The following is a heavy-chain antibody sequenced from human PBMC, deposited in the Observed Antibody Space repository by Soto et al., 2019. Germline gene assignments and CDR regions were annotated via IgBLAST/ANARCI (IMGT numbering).Heavy chain of an antibody. J-gene: IGHJ4*02. V-gene: IGHV1-69*02. Sequence: QVQLVQSGAEVKKPGSSVKVSCKASGGTFSSYTISWVRQAPGQGLEWMGRIIPILGIAKYAQKFQSRVTTTADKSTSTAHVELSGLRSEDTAVYYCARARKGGDQGVGNNYSGQGTLVIVSS. CDR1: GGTFSSYT. CDR2: IIPILGIA. CDR3: ARARKGGDQGVGNNY. D-gene: IGHD2-21*02.